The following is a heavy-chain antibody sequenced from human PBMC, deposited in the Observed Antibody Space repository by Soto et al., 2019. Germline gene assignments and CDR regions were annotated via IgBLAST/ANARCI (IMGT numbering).Heavy chain of an antibody. CDR2: ISAYNGNT. V-gene: IGHV1-18*01. CDR3: ARVLSYYYDSSGYPYNWFDP. CDR1: GYTFTSYG. J-gene: IGHJ5*02. D-gene: IGHD3-22*01. Sequence: ASVKVSCKASGYTFTSYGISWVRQAPGQGLEWMGWISAYNGNTNYAQKLQGRVTMTTDTSTSTAYMELRSLRSDDTAVYYCARVLSYYYDSSGYPYNWFDPWGQGTLVTVSS.